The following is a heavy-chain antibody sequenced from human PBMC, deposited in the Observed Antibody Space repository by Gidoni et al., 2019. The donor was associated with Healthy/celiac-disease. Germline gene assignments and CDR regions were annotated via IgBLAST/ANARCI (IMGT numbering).Heavy chain of an antibody. CDR1: GGSISSSSYY. Sequence: QLHLQESGPGLVKPSETLSLPCTVSGGSISSSSYYWGWIRQPPGKGLEWIGSIYYSGSTYYNPSLKSRVTISVDTSKNQFSLKLSSVTAADTAVYYCARDHEPPYYDSSGFDYWGQGTLVTVSS. J-gene: IGHJ4*02. CDR3: ARDHEPPYYDSSGFDY. D-gene: IGHD3-22*01. V-gene: IGHV4-39*07. CDR2: IYYSGST.